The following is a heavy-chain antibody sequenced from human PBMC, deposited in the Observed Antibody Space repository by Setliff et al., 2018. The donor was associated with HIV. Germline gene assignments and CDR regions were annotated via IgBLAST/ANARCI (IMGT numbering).Heavy chain of an antibody. CDR2: VSYSGST. J-gene: IGHJ6*03. CDR3: ARHLRQLFSSDFYFYYYYMDV. Sequence: PSETLSLTCTVSAGSISSRTYFWGWIRQPPGKGLEWIGSVSYSGSTHYNPSLKSRVTISADTSKNQFSLKLNSVTAADTAVYYCARHLRQLFSSDFYFYYYYMDVWGKGTTVTV. D-gene: IGHD3-10*01. CDR1: AGSISSRTYF. V-gene: IGHV4-39*01.